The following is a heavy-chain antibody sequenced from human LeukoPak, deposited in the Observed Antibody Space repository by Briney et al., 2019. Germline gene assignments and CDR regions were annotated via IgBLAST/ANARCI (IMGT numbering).Heavy chain of an antibody. CDR1: GFTFDDYA. Sequence: GGSLRLSCAASGFTFDDYAMHWVRQAPGKGLEWVSGISWNSGSIGYADSVKGRFTISRDNAKNSLYLQMNSLRAEDTALYYCAKDLDTAMVNSYFQHWGQGTLVTVSS. V-gene: IGHV3-9*01. D-gene: IGHD5-18*01. J-gene: IGHJ1*01. CDR2: ISWNSGSI. CDR3: AKDLDTAMVNSYFQH.